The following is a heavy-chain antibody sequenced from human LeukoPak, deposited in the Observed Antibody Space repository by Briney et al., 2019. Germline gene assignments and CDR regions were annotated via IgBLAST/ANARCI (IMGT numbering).Heavy chain of an antibody. V-gene: IGHV3-21*01. J-gene: IGHJ2*01. CDR1: GFTFTFSIYS. Sequence: PGGSLRLSCEASGFTFTFSIYSMDWVRQAPGKGLEWVSSISSSSDYIFYADSVKGRFTISRDNAKNSLYLQMNSLRAEDTAVYYCARASRGYCGGDCHYWYFDLWGRGTLVTVSS. CDR3: ARASRGYCGGDCHYWYFDL. D-gene: IGHD2-21*02. CDR2: ISSSSDYI.